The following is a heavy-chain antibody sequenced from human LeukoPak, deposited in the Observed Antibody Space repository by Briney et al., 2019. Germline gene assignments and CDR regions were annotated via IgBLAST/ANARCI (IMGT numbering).Heavy chain of an antibody. CDR3: AREPKPTYYYGSGTPTDAFDI. D-gene: IGHD3-10*01. CDR1: GYTFTSYA. Sequence: ASVKVSCKASGYTFTSYAMHWVRQAPGQRLEWMGWINAGNGNTKYSQKFQGRVTITRDTSASTAYMELSSLRSDDTAVYYCAREPKPTYYYGSGTPTDAFDIWGQGTMVTVSS. J-gene: IGHJ3*02. V-gene: IGHV1-3*01. CDR2: INAGNGNT.